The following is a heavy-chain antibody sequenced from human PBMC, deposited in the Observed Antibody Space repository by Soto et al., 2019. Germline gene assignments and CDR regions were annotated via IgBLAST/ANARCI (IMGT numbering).Heavy chain of an antibody. CDR3: AREPYDYDRSGNFDY. CDR1: GYSINSDYY. Sequence: SETLSLTCTVSGYSINSDYYWNWIRQPPGKGLEWIGFIYYSGSTYYNPSLESRVTMSVDTSKNQFSLKLSSVTAADTAVYYCAREPYDYDRSGNFDYCGQGTLVPVSS. CDR2: IYYSGST. D-gene: IGHD3-22*01. J-gene: IGHJ4*02. V-gene: IGHV4-30-4*01.